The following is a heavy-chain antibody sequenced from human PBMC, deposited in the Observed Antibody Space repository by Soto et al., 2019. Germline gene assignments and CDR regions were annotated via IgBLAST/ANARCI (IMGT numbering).Heavy chain of an antibody. CDR1: GGSISSSSYY. V-gene: IGHV4-39*01. D-gene: IGHD2-15*01. J-gene: IGHJ3*01. CDR2: VYYSGNA. Sequence: SETLSLTCTVSGGSISSSSYYWGWIHQPPGKGLEWIGSVYYSGNAYYNPSLKSRVTVSVDTSKKQFSLKLSSVTAADTAVYYCASASADIVVVVAATPLAAFDVWGQGTMVTVSS. CDR3: ASASADIVVVVAATPLAAFDV.